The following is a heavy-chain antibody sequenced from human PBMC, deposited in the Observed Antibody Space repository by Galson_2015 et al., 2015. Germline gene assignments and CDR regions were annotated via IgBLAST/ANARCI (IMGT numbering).Heavy chain of an antibody. V-gene: IGHV3-11*01. CDR1: GFTFSDYY. D-gene: IGHD2-15*01. J-gene: IGHJ6*02. CDR2: ISSSGSTI. Sequence: SLRLSCAASGFTFSDYYMSWIRQAPGKGLEWVSYISSSGSTIYYADSVKGRFTISRDNAKNSLYLQMNSLRAEDTAVYYCARDYEYSYGSCYSTRDYYYGMDVWGQGTTVTVSS. CDR3: ARDYEYSYGSCYSTRDYYYGMDV.